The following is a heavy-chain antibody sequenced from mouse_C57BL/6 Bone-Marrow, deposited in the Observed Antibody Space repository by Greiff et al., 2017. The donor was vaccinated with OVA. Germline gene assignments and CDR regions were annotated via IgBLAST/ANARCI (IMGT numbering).Heavy chain of an antibody. CDR3: TFITTVVEGYFDV. Sequence: EVKLMESGAELVRPGASVKLSCTASGFNIKDDYMHWVKPRPEQGLEWIGWIDPENGDTESASKFQGKATITADTSSNTAYLQLSSLTSEDTAVYYCTFITTVVEGYFDVWGTGTTVTVSS. CDR1: GFNIKDDY. CDR2: IDPENGDT. V-gene: IGHV14-4*01. D-gene: IGHD1-1*01. J-gene: IGHJ1*03.